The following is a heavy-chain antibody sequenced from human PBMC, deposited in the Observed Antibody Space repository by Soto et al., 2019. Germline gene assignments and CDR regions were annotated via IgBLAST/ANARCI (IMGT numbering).Heavy chain of an antibody. CDR2: INAGNGNT. CDR3: ARGYSGYDDYYYYMDV. V-gene: IGHV1-3*01. J-gene: IGHJ6*03. CDR1: GYTFTSYA. Sequence: ASVKVSCKASGYTFTSYAMHWVRQAPGQRLEWMGWINAGNGNTKYSQKFQGRVTITRDTSASTAYMEPSSLRSEDTAVYYCARGYSGYDDYYYYMDVWGKGTTVTVSS. D-gene: IGHD5-12*01.